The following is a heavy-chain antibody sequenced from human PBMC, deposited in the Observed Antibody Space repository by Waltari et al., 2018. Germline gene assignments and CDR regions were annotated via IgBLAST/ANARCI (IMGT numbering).Heavy chain of an antibody. CDR3: AKGGRDIVVVPAAMQPYYYYGMDV. V-gene: IGHV3-23*01. J-gene: IGHJ6*02. D-gene: IGHD2-2*01. Sequence: EVQLLESGGGLVQPGGSLRLSCAASGFTFSSYAMSWVRQAPGKGLEWVPVISGSGGSTYYADSVKGRFTISRDNSKNTLYLQMNSLRAEDTAVYYCAKGGRDIVVVPAAMQPYYYYGMDVWGQGTTVTVSS. CDR2: ISGSGGST. CDR1: GFTFSSYA.